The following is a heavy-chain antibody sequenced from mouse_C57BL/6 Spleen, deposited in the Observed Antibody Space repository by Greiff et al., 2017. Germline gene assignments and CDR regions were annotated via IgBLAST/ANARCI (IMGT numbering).Heavy chain of an antibody. CDR2: IYPSDSET. CDR3: ARWRDYGGSAMDY. V-gene: IGHV1-61*01. D-gene: IGHD2-4*01. CDR1: GYTFTSYW. Sequence: QVQLQQPGAELVRPGSSVKLSCKASGYTFTSYWMDWVKQRPGQGLEWIGNIYPSDSETHYNQKFKDKATLTVDKSSSTAYMQLSSLTSEDSAVYYCARWRDYGGSAMDYWGQGTSVTVAS. J-gene: IGHJ4*01.